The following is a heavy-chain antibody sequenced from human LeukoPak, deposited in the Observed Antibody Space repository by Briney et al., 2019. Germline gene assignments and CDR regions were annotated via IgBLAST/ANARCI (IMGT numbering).Heavy chain of an antibody. J-gene: IGHJ4*02. D-gene: IGHD2-2*01. CDR2: IYPNTGDS. Sequence: WAAVSVSCKASEYTFTGYYIHWVRQAPGQGLEWMGWIYPNTGDSNYVQTFQGRVTITRDTSISTAYMELSRLRSDDTAFYYCARIRYCGGISCYYIDYWGQGTLVTVSA. V-gene: IGHV1-2*02. CDR1: EYTFTGYY. CDR3: ARIRYCGGISCYYIDY.